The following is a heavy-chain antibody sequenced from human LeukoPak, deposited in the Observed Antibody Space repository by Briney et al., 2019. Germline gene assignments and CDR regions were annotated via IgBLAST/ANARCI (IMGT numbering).Heavy chain of an antibody. CDR3: ARGDIAAGGAPFDY. CDR2: INHSGRT. D-gene: IGHD6-13*01. J-gene: IGHJ4*02. Sequence: PSETLSLTCTVSGDSISSYYWSWIRQPPGRGLEWIGEINHSGRTSYSASLKSRVTISVDTSKSQFSLKLNSVTAADTAVYYCARGDIAAGGAPFDYWGQGTLVTVSS. V-gene: IGHV4-34*01. CDR1: GDSISSYY.